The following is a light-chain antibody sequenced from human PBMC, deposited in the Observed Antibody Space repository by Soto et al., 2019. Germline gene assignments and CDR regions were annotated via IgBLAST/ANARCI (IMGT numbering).Light chain of an antibody. CDR2: DAS. V-gene: IGKV3-11*01. J-gene: IGKJ4*01. Sequence: EIVLTQSPATLSLSPGEGVTLSCRASQSVNNLAWYQQKPGQAPRLLIYDASNRATGIPARFSGSGSGTDFTLTITYLEPEDFAVYYCQHRANWPLSFGGGTKVEIK. CDR1: QSVNN. CDR3: QHRANWPLS.